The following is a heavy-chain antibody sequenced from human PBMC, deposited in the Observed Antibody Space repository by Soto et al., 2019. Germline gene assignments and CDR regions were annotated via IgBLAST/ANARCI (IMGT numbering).Heavy chain of an antibody. CDR3: ATRQYSSGIWGFDC. CDR2: IYHSGST. J-gene: IGHJ4*02. CDR1: GGSISSGGYS. V-gene: IGHV4-30-2*01. D-gene: IGHD6-19*01. Sequence: SETLSLTCAVSGGSISSGGYSWSWIRQPPGKGLEWIGYIYHSGSTYYNPSLKSRVTISVDNSKNTLYLQLNSLRAEDTAVYYCATRQYSSGIWGFDCWGQGTPVTVSS.